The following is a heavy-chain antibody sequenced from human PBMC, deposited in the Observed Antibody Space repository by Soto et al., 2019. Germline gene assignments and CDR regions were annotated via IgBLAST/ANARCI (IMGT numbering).Heavy chain of an antibody. J-gene: IGHJ3*02. Sequence: EVQLLESGGGLVQPGGSLRLSCVAPGFTFSNYGMSWVRQAPGKGLEWVSAISTSGGDTYYAESVKGRFTMSRDNSKNTLYLQMSSLRAEDTSLYYCAANGDIYDSSGYSARVALDIWGQGTKVTVSS. D-gene: IGHD3-22*01. CDR2: ISTSGGDT. CDR3: AANGDIYDSSGYSARVALDI. CDR1: GFTFSNYG. V-gene: IGHV3-23*01.